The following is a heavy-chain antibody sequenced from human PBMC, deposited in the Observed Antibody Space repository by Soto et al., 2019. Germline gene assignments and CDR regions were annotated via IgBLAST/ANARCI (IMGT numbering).Heavy chain of an antibody. V-gene: IGHV3-7*01. CDR3: ARDRRLGRLEVWFGESDSRYYYMDV. Sequence: GGSLRLSCAASGFTFSSYWMSWVRQAPGKGLEWVANIKQDGSEKYYVDSVKGRFTISRDNAKNSLYLQMNSLRAEDTAVYYCARDRRLGRLEVWFGESDSRYYYMDVWGKGTTVTVSS. D-gene: IGHD3-10*01. CDR2: IKQDGSEK. J-gene: IGHJ6*03. CDR1: GFTFSSYW.